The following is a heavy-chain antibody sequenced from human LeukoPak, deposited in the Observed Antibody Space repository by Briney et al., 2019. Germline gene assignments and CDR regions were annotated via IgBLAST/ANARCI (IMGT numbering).Heavy chain of an antibody. CDR1: GISISSYY. D-gene: IGHD3-10*01. CDR3: AANSADYNTLGSSYKV. J-gene: IGHJ4*02. V-gene: IGHV4-59*04. Sequence: PSETLSLTCTVSGISISSYYWNWIRQPPGKGLEWIGNIYYSGTTYYNPSLKSRVTISVDTSKNQFSLKVNSVTAADTAVYYCAANSADYNTLGSSYKVWGQGTLVTVSS. CDR2: IYYSGTT.